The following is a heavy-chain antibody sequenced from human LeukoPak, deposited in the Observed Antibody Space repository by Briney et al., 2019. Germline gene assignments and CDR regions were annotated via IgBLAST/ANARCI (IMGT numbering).Heavy chain of an antibody. CDR3: TRYYYDSGSYGELEY. V-gene: IGHV3-15*01. CDR1: GFTFTNAW. J-gene: IGHJ4*02. D-gene: IGHD3-10*01. Sequence: GGSLRLSCAASGFTFTNAWMAWVRQAPGKGLEWVGRIKSRTDGGTTDYAAPVKGRFSISRDDSKNTVYLQMNSLITEDTAVYYCTRYYYDSGSYGELEYWGQGSLVTVSS. CDR2: IKSRTDGGTT.